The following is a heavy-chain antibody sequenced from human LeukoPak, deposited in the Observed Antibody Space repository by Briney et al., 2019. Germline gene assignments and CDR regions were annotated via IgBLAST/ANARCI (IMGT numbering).Heavy chain of an antibody. CDR3: ARIPAGIATRKGKLYYYYYYMDV. Sequence: GGSLRLSCAASGFTFSSYWMSWVRQAPGKGLEWVANIKQDGSEKYYVDSMKGRFTISRDNAKNSLYLQMNSLRAEHTAVYYCARIPAGIATRKGKLYYYYYYMDVWGKGTTVTVSS. V-gene: IGHV3-7*01. CDR2: IKQDGSEK. CDR1: GFTFSSYW. D-gene: IGHD6-13*01. J-gene: IGHJ6*03.